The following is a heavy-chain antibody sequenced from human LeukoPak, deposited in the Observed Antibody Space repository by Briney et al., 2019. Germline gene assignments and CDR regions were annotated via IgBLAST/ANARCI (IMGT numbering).Heavy chain of an antibody. Sequence: GGALRLSFAAPGFPLYDFAMHWVRPAPGKGLGWVSGICWNRGSIGYADSVKGRFTISRDNAKNSLYLQMNSLRAEDTALYYCAKDRSLGYCSGGSCPSLVGDYWGQGTLVTVSS. CDR2: ICWNRGSI. J-gene: IGHJ4*02. CDR1: GFPLYDFA. CDR3: AKDRSLGYCSGGSCPSLVGDY. D-gene: IGHD2-15*01. V-gene: IGHV3-9*01.